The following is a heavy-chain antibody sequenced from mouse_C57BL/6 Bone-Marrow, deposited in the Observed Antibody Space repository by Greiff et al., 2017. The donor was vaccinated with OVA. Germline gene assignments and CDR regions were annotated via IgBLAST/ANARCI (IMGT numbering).Heavy chain of an antibody. J-gene: IGHJ2*01. CDR3: ARWNYYGSSLYYFDY. CDR2: IDPNSGGT. D-gene: IGHD1-1*01. V-gene: IGHV1-72*01. CDR1: GYTFTSYW. Sequence: QVQLKQPGAELVKPGASVKLSCKASGYTFTSYWMHWVKQRPGRGLEWIGRIDPNSGGTKNNEKFKSKATLTVDKPSSTAYMQLSSLTSEDSAVYYCARWNYYGSSLYYFDYWGQGTTLTVSS.